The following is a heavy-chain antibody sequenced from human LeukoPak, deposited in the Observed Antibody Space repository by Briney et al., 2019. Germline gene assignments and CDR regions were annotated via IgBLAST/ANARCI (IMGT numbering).Heavy chain of an antibody. V-gene: IGHV4-61*01. Sequence: PSHTLSLTCTVSGGSISSSSDYWNWGPQPPGKGLEWFGYMHYSGSTNYNASLKSRVTISLDTSKNQFSLKLSSVAAADTAVYYCTRLTVTASYDAFDIWGQGTMVSVSS. D-gene: IGHD4-17*01. CDR2: MHYSGST. CDR1: GGSISSSSDY. CDR3: TRLTVTASYDAFDI. J-gene: IGHJ3*02.